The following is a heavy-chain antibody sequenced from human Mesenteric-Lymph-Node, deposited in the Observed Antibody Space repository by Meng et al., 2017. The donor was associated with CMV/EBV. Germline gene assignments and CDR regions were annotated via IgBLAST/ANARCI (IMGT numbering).Heavy chain of an antibody. Sequence: LSLTCAASGFIFSAYYMTWIRQAPGKGLEWISYISGSGSVINYGYSVRGRFTISRDNAKNSLYLQMNSLRAEDTAVYYCARDLSSNYQRIWFDPWGQGVLVTVSS. CDR1: GFIFSAYY. V-gene: IGHV3-11*04. CDR3: ARDLSSNYQRIWFDP. J-gene: IGHJ5*02. D-gene: IGHD1-7*01. CDR2: ISGSGSVI.